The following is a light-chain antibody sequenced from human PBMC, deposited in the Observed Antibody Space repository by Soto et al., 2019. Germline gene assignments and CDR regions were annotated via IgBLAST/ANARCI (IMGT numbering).Light chain of an antibody. CDR3: QQYYNSIT. J-gene: IGKJ5*01. CDR1: QSVSSNN. V-gene: IGKV3-20*01. CDR2: GAS. Sequence: EIVLTQSPGTLSLSPGETATLSCRASQSVSSNNLAWYHQKPGQTPRLLIYGASNRATGIPDRFSGSGSGTDFTLTISRLEPEDFAVYYCQQYYNSITFGQGTLLEIE.